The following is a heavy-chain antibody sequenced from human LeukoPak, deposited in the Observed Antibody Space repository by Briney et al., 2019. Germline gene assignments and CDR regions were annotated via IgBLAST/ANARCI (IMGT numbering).Heavy chain of an antibody. CDR3: ARCDSSSWDNWFDP. Sequence: PGGSLRLSCAASGSTFSSYWMSWVRQAPGKGLEWVAKIKQDGSEKYYVDSVKGRFTISRDNAKNSLYLQMNSLRAEDTAVYYCARCDSSSWDNWFDPWGQGTLVTVSS. D-gene: IGHD6-13*01. V-gene: IGHV3-7*01. CDR2: IKQDGSEK. CDR1: GSTFSSYW. J-gene: IGHJ5*02.